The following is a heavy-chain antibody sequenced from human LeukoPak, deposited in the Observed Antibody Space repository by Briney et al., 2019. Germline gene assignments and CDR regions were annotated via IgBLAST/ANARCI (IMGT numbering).Heavy chain of an antibody. Sequence: ASVKVSCKASGYTFTSYGISWVRQAPGQGLEWMGWVSAYNGNTNYAQKFQGRVTITADESTSTAYMELSSLRSEDTAVYYCAREIVPAASRPFDYWGQGTLVTVSS. D-gene: IGHD2-2*01. V-gene: IGHV1-18*01. CDR1: GYTFTSYG. CDR2: VSAYNGNT. CDR3: AREIVPAASRPFDY. J-gene: IGHJ4*02.